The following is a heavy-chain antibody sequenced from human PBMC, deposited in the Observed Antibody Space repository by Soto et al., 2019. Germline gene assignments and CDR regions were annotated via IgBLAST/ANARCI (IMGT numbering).Heavy chain of an antibody. CDR2: ISGIDDST. J-gene: IGHJ4*02. Sequence: EVHLLASGGGLVQPGGSLRLSCAASGFTFSTYAMSWVRQAPGKGLEWVSVISGIDDSTYYADSVRGRFSISSDNSKNSVFLQMISLGAEDTAIYYCARGHCSGGGCYQRYFDYWGQGTLVTVSS. CDR1: GFTFSTYA. D-gene: IGHD2-15*01. V-gene: IGHV3-23*01. CDR3: ARGHCSGGGCYQRYFDY.